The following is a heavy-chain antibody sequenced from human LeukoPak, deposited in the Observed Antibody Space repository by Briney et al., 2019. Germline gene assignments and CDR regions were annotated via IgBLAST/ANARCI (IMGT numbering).Heavy chain of an antibody. D-gene: IGHD3-22*01. CDR1: GDSLSSSTCN. CDR2: ISQSGNS. CDR3: ARDQVDYDTPDHFDY. Sequence: SETLSLTCKISGDSLSSSTCNWSWIRQPPGKGLEWIGYISQSGNSYFTPSLKSRATISVDRSKNQFSLTLTSVTAADTAVYYCARDQVDYDTPDHFDYWGKGTLVTVSS. J-gene: IGHJ4*02. V-gene: IGHV4-30-2*01.